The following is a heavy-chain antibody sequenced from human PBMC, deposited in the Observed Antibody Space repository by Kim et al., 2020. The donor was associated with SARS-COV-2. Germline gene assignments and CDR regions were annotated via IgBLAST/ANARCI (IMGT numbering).Heavy chain of an antibody. J-gene: IGHJ4*02. CDR1: GGSISSSSYY. Sequence: SETLSLTCTVSGGSISSSSYYWGWIRQPPGKGLEWIGSIYYSGSTYYNPSLKSRVTISVDTSKNQFSLKLSSVTAADTAVYYCAGHRYVGGYSGYETGGGFDYWGQGTLVTVSS. V-gene: IGHV4-39*01. CDR2: IYYSGST. D-gene: IGHD5-12*01. CDR3: AGHRYVGGYSGYETGGGFDY.